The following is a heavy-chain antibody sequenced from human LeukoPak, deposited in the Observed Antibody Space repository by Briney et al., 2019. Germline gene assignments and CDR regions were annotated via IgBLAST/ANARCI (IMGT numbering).Heavy chain of an antibody. J-gene: IGHJ3*01. CDR3: ARVPGMARPGIHDALYL. CDR1: GFIFSNYA. V-gene: IGHV3-30*07. CDR2: ISSDGSKT. Sequence: PGRSPGLSCAASGFIFSNYAMHGVPQAPGKGLEWVALISSDGSKTYHADSVKGRFSISRDNSKNTLYLQLNSLRAEDTAVYYCARVPGMARPGIHDALYLWGQGKMV. D-gene: IGHD6-13*01.